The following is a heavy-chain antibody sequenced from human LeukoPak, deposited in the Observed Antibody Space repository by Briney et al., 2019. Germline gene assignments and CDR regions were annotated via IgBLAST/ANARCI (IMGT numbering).Heavy chain of an antibody. J-gene: IGHJ6*03. CDR3: ARGENWGAPYYYYYMDV. Sequence: VASVKVSCKASGYTFTSYDINWVRQATGQGLEWMGWMNPNSGNTGYAQKFQGRVTMTRNTSISTAYMELSSLRSEDTAVYYCARGENWGAPYYYYYMDVWGKGTTVTVSS. V-gene: IGHV1-8*01. D-gene: IGHD7-27*01. CDR1: GYTFTSYD. CDR2: MNPNSGNT.